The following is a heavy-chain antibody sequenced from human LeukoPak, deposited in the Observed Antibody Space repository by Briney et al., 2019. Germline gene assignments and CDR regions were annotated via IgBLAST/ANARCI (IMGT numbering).Heavy chain of an antibody. CDR2: ISGSGGST. Sequence: GGSLRLSCAASGFTFSSHAMSWVRQAPGKGLEWVSAISGSGGSTYYADSVKGRFTISRDNSKNTLYLQMNSLRAEDTAVYYCAKDITIFFYYYYGMDVWGKGTTVTVSS. V-gene: IGHV3-23*01. D-gene: IGHD3-9*01. CDR3: AKDITIFFYYYYGMDV. J-gene: IGHJ6*04. CDR1: GFTFSSHA.